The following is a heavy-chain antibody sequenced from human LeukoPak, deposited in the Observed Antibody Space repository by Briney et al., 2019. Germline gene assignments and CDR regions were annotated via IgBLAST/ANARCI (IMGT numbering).Heavy chain of an antibody. CDR3: ASIPNSSSWYDYYYYGMDV. J-gene: IGHJ6*02. CDR1: GFTFSSYW. Sequence: GGSLRLSCAASGFTFSSYWMSWVRQAPGKGLEWVANIKQDGSEKYYVDSVKGRFTISRDNAKNSLYLQMNSLRVEDTAVYYCASIPNSSSWYDYYYYGMDVWGQGTTVTVSS. D-gene: IGHD6-13*01. CDR2: IKQDGSEK. V-gene: IGHV3-7*01.